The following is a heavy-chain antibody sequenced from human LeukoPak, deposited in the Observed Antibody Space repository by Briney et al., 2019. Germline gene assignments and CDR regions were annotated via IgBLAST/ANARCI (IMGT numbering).Heavy chain of an antibody. J-gene: IGHJ5*02. Sequence: GGSLRLSCAASGLTFSSYGMHWVRQAPGKGLEWVAFIRYDGSNKYYADSVKGRFTISRDNSKNTLYLQMNSLRAEDTAVYYCAKDLGICSGGSCYFNWFDPWGQGTLVTVSS. CDR1: GLTFSSYG. V-gene: IGHV3-30*02. CDR2: IRYDGSNK. D-gene: IGHD2-15*01. CDR3: AKDLGICSGGSCYFNWFDP.